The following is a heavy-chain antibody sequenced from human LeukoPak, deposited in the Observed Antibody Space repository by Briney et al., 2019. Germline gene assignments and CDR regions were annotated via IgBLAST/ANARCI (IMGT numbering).Heavy chain of an antibody. D-gene: IGHD3-3*01. CDR3: ARSQRRITIFGVVIYNWFDP. CDR2: INHSGST. CDR1: GGSFSGYY. J-gene: IGHJ5*02. V-gene: IGHV4-34*01. Sequence: PSETLSLXCAVYGGSFSGYYWSWIRQPPGKGLEWIGEINHSGSTNYNPSLKSRVTISVDTSKNQFSLKLSSVTAADTAVYYCARSQRRITIFGVVIYNWFDPWGQGTLVTVSS.